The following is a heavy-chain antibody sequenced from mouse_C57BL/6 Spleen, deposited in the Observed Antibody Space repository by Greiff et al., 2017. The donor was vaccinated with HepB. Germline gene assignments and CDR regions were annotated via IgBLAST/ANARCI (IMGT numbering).Heavy chain of an antibody. Sequence: VQLQQSGPELVKPGASVKISCKASGYSFTDYNMNWVKQSNGKSLEWIGVINPNYGTTSYNQKFKGKATLTVDQSSSTAYMQLNSLTSEDSAVYCGARSTTVVATPFAYWGQGTLVTVSA. D-gene: IGHD1-1*01. CDR3: ARSTTVVATPFAY. CDR1: GYSFTDYN. CDR2: INPNYGTT. J-gene: IGHJ3*01. V-gene: IGHV1-39*01.